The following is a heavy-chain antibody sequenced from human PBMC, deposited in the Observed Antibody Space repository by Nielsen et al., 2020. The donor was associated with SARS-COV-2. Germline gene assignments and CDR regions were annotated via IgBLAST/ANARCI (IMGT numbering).Heavy chain of an antibody. V-gene: IGHV7-4-1*02. CDR1: GYTFTSYA. CDR2: INTDTGNP. CDR3: ARDLYGYYGSGSPGY. D-gene: IGHD3-10*01. J-gene: IGHJ4*02. Sequence: ASVKVSCKASGYTFTSYAMNWVRQAPGQGLEWMGWINTDTGNPTYAQGFTGRFVFSLDTSVGTAYLQISSLKAEDTAVYYCARDLYGYYGSGSPGYWGQGTLVTVSS.